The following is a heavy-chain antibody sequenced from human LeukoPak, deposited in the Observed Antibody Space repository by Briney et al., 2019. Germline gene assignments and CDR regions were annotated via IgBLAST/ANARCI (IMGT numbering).Heavy chain of an antibody. J-gene: IGHJ6*02. V-gene: IGHV3-7*01. CDR3: ARAASGYDSYYYYAMDV. D-gene: IGHD5-12*01. CDR1: GFTFSSYW. Sequence: GGSLRLSCAASGFTFSSYWMTWVRQAPGKGLEWVANIKQDGTEKYYVDSMKGRFTISRDNAKNSLYLLMNSLRAEDTAVYYCARAASGYDSYYYYAMDVWGQGTTVTVSS. CDR2: IKQDGTEK.